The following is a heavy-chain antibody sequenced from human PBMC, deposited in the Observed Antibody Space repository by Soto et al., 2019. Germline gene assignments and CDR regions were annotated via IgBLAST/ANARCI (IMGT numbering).Heavy chain of an antibody. CDR3: ARDRLRGYDSSGFYS. D-gene: IGHD3-22*01. CDR1: GYSFSSYG. Sequence: QVQLVQSGAELRKPGASVKVSCKASGYSFSSYGINWVRQAPGQGLEWMGWINTYNGNRNYAQKXEXWXTLXTAKSTNTVYMELRSLKSDDTAIYYCARDRLRGYDSSGFYSWGQGTLVTVSS. CDR2: INTYNGNR. V-gene: IGHV1-18*01. J-gene: IGHJ4*02.